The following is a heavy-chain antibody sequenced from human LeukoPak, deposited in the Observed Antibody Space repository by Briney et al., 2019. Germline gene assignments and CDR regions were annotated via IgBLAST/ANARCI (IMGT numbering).Heavy chain of an antibody. CDR2: ISANNGDT. CDR1: GYTFTSYG. D-gene: IGHD3-3*01. CDR3: ARGRECDFWSGFHIRGPSFDP. J-gene: IGHJ5*02. V-gene: IGHV1-18*01. Sequence: ASVKVSCKASGYTFTSYGIAWVRQAPGQGLQWMGWISANNGDTSYSQKLQGRVTMTTDTSTNTAYMELRSLTSDDTAVYYCARGRECDFWSGFHIRGPSFDPWGQGTLVTVSS.